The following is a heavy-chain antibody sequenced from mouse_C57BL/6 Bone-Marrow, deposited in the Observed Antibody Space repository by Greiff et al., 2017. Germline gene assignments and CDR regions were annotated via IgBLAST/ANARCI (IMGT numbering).Heavy chain of an antibody. V-gene: IGHV1-22*01. CDR1: GYTFTDYN. J-gene: IGHJ4*01. CDR3: AKGIYGPYAMDY. D-gene: IGHD1-1*01. CDR2: INPNNGGT. Sequence: VQLQQSGPELVKPGASVKMSCKASGYTFTDYNMHWVKQSHGKSLEWIGYINPNNGGTSYNQKFKGKATLTVNKSSSTAYMELRSLTSEDSAVYYCAKGIYGPYAMDYWGQGTSVTVSS.